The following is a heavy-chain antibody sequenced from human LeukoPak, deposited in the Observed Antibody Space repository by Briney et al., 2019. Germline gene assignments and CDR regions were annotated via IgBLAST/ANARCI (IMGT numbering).Heavy chain of an antibody. CDR1: GGSISTSNYY. Sequence: TSETLSLTCSVSGGSISTSNYYWVWIRQAPGKGLEWVSSISSSSSYIYYADSVKGRFTISRDNAKNSLYLQMNSLRAEDTAVYYCARAEGYYDSSGFANPDAFDIWGQGTMVTVSS. CDR3: ARAEGYYDSSGFANPDAFDI. V-gene: IGHV3-21*01. CDR2: ISSSSSYI. D-gene: IGHD3-22*01. J-gene: IGHJ3*02.